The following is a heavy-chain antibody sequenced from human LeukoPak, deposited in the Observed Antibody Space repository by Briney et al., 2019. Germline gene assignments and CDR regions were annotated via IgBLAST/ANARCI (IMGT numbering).Heavy chain of an antibody. V-gene: IGHV1-46*03. CDR1: GYTFTSYY. J-gene: IGHJ4*02. CDR2: INPSGGST. CDR3: ARGSGAMVRGVIITWGTFDY. D-gene: IGHD3-10*01. Sequence: APVKVSCKASGYTFTSYYMHWVRQAPGQGLEWMGIINPSGGSTSYAQKFQGRVTMTRDTSTSTVYMELSSLRSEDTAVYYCARGSGAMVRGVIITWGTFDYWGQGTLVTVSS.